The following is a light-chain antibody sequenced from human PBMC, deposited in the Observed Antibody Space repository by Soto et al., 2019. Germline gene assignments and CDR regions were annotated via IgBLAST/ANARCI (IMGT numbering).Light chain of an antibody. J-gene: IGKJ2*01. Sequence: EIVMTQSPTTVSVSPGERATLSCRATQNINTNLAWYQQKPGQAPRLLISGASTRATGIPVRFSGSGSGTEFTLSISSLQSEDFAVYYCQQYHDWPLYTFGQGTKVDIK. CDR3: QQYHDWPLYT. CDR1: QNINTN. V-gene: IGKV3-15*01. CDR2: GAS.